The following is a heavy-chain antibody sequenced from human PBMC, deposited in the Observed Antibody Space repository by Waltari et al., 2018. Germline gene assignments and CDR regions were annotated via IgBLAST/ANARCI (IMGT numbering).Heavy chain of an antibody. J-gene: IGHJ4*02. CDR3: ARHGYRAAYCGGDCYLDY. Sequence: EVQLVQSGAEVKKPGESLKISCKGSGYSFTSYWIGWVRQMPGKGLEWMGIIYPGDSDTRYSPSFQGQVTISADKSISTAYRQWSSLKASDTAMYYCARHGYRAAYCGGDCYLDYWGQGTLVTVSS. CDR1: GYSFTSYW. V-gene: IGHV5-51*01. CDR2: IYPGDSDT. D-gene: IGHD2-21*01.